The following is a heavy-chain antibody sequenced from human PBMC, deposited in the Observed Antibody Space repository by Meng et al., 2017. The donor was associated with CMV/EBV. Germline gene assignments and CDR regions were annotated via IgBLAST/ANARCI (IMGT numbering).Heavy chain of an antibody. Sequence: SLRLSCTVSGGSISSGDYSWSWIRQPPGKGLEWFGYIYYSGSTHYNPSLRSRVTISVDTSKNQFSLKLSSVTAADTAVYYCARGPMVRGVIGYYYGIDVWGQGTTVTVSS. V-gene: IGHV4-30-4*08. CDR3: ARGPMVRGVIGYYYGIDV. J-gene: IGHJ6*02. CDR2: IYYSGST. D-gene: IGHD3-10*01. CDR1: GGSISSGDYS.